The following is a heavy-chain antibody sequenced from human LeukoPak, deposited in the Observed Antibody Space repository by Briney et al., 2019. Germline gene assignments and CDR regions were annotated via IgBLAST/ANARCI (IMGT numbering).Heavy chain of an antibody. CDR3: ARLVRYYGMDV. D-gene: IGHD6-19*01. V-gene: IGHV4-39*07. J-gene: IGHJ6*02. Sequence: SETLSLTCTVSDGSISSSSYYWGWVRQPPGKGLEWIGSIYYSGSTYYNPSLKSRVTISVDKSKNQFSLKLSSVTAADTAVYYCARLVRYYGMDVWGQGTTVTVSS. CDR2: IYYSGST. CDR1: DGSISSSSYY.